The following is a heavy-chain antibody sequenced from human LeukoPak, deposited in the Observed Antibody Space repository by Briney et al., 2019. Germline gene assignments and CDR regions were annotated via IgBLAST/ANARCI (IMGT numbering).Heavy chain of an antibody. D-gene: IGHD4-17*01. Sequence: ASVKVSCKASGYTFTSYYMHWVRQAPGKGLEWMGGFDPEDGETIYAQKFQGRVTMTEDTSTDTAYMELSSLRSEDTAVYYCATQSTDYGDLLEYFQHWGQGTLVTVSS. CDR2: FDPEDGET. CDR1: GYTFTSYY. CDR3: ATQSTDYGDLLEYFQH. J-gene: IGHJ1*01. V-gene: IGHV1-24*01.